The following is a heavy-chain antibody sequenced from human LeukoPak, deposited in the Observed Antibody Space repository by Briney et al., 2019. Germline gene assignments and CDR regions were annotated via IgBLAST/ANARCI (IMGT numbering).Heavy chain of an antibody. CDR1: GGSISSYY. J-gene: IGHJ3*02. Sequence: PSETLSLTCTVSGGSISSYYWSWIRQPAGKGLEWIGRIYTSGSTNYNPSLKSRVTMSVDTSKNQFSLKLSSVTAADTAVYYCIGGSWVKSAYAFDIWGKGQWSPSLQ. V-gene: IGHV4-4*07. CDR2: IYTSGST. CDR3: IGGSWVKSAYAFDI. D-gene: IGHD2-15*01.